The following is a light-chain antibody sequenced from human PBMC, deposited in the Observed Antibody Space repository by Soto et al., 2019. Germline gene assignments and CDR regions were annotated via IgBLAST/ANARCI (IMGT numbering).Light chain of an antibody. CDR3: QQFQNSRT. CDR2: SIS. J-gene: IGKJ1*01. Sequence: IVLTQSPGTLSLSPGERATLSCRTSETITGRSLAWYQQKPGQAPMVLITSISNRATGIPDRFSGSGSGADFTLTITRLEPEDFAVYYCQQFQNSRTFGQGTRVEI. CDR1: ETITGRS. V-gene: IGKV3-20*01.